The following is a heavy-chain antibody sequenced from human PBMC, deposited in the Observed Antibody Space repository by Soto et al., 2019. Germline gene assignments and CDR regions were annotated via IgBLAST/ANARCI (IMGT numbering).Heavy chain of an antibody. CDR1: GGSFSGYY. D-gene: IGHD2-2*01. V-gene: IGHV4-34*01. CDR2: TNHSGST. J-gene: IGHJ5*02. CDR3: ARRLRDAGTNIVVVPAARYGLSRGWFDP. Sequence: SETLSLTCAVYGGSFSGYYWSWIRQPPGKGLEWIGETNHSGSTNYNPSPKSRVTISVDTSKNQFSLKLSSVTAADTAVYYCARRLRDAGTNIVVVPAARYGLSRGWFDPWGQGTLVTVSS.